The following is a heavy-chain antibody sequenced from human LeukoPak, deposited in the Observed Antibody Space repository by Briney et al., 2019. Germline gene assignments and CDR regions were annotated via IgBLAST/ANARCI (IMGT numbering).Heavy chain of an antibody. CDR2: INDSGST. J-gene: IGHJ6*03. V-gene: IGHV4-34*01. CDR3: ARENDYWNYFYMDV. Sequence: SETLPLTCAVSGGSFSGYYWSWIRQPPGKGLEWIGEINDSGSTNYNPSLKSRVTISMDTSKSQFSLNLTSATAADTAVYYCARENDYWNYFYMDVWGKGTAVSVS. D-gene: IGHD4-11*01. CDR1: GGSFSGYY.